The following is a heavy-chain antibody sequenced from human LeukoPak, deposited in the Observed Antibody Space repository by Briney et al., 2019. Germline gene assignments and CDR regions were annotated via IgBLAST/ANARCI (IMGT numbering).Heavy chain of an antibody. CDR3: AKDYPLGYCSSTSCPFDY. Sequence: GGSLRLSCAASGFTFSSYAMSWVRQAPGKGLEWVSAISGSGGSTYYADSVKGRFTISRDNSKNTLYLQMNSLRAEDTAVYYCAKDYPLGYCSSTSCPFDYWGQGTLVTVSS. CDR2: ISGSGGST. D-gene: IGHD2-2*01. V-gene: IGHV3-23*01. J-gene: IGHJ4*02. CDR1: GFTFSSYA.